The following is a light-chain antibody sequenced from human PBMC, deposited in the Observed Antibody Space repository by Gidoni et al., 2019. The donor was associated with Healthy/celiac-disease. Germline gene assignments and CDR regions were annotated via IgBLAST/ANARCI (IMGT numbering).Light chain of an antibody. CDR3: QQRSNWPPMYT. J-gene: IGKJ2*01. CDR1: QSVSSY. CDR2: DAS. Sequence: EIVFTQSPATLSLSPGERATLSCRASQSVSSYLAWYQQKPGQAPRLLIYDASNRAHGIPARFSGSGSGTDFTLTISSLEPEDFAVYYCQQRSNWPPMYTFGQGTKLEIK. V-gene: IGKV3-11*01.